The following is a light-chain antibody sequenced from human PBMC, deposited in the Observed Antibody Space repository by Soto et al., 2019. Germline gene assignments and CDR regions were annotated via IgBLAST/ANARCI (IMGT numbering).Light chain of an antibody. CDR1: SSDVGGYNY. Sequence: QSALTQPPSASGSPGQSVTISCTGTSSDVGGYNYVSWYQQHPGKAPKLMISEVTNRPSGVSDRFSGSKSGNTASLTISGLQAEDEADYYCSSFTSRFTFVFGTATKLTVL. J-gene: IGLJ1*01. CDR2: EVT. CDR3: SSFTSRFTFV. V-gene: IGLV2-8*01.